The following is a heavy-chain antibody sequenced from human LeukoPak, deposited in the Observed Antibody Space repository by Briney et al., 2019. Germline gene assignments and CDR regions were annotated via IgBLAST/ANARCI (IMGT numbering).Heavy chain of an antibody. V-gene: IGHV4-38-2*01. Sequence: PSETLSLTCAVSGYSISSGYYWGWIRQPPGKGLEWIGSIYYSGSTYYNPSLKSRVTISVDTSKNQFSLKLSSVTAADTAVYYCARQGGYSSSSEFDYWGQGTLVTVSS. CDR2: IYYSGST. CDR1: GYSISSGYY. J-gene: IGHJ4*02. CDR3: ARQGGYSSSSEFDY. D-gene: IGHD6-6*01.